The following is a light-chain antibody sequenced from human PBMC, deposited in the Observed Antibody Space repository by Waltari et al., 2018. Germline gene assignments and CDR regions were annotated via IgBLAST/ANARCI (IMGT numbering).Light chain of an antibody. CDR1: TSDICGDDA. CDR2: DVT. V-gene: IGLV2-14*03. Sequence: QSALTQPASVSGSPGQSISTPSSGSTSDICGDDAISWYQQYPGIAPKLIIYDVTNRPSGVSNRFSGSKSGYTASLTISGLQAADEAHYYCTSYTRKHTWVFGGGTKVTVL. J-gene: IGLJ3*02. CDR3: TSYTRKHTWV.